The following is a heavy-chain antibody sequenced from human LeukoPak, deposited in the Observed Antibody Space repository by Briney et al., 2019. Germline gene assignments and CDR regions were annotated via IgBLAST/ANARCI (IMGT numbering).Heavy chain of an antibody. CDR1: GFTFSSYS. Sequence: GGSLRLSCAASGFTFSSYSMNWVRQAPGKGLEWVSSISSSSSYIYYADSVKGRFTISRDNAKNSPYLQMNSLRAEDTAVYYCARDYYDFWSGYYLNLNYYYYGMDVWGQGTTVTVSS. J-gene: IGHJ6*02. CDR2: ISSSSSYI. CDR3: ARDYYDFWSGYYLNLNYYYYGMDV. V-gene: IGHV3-21*01. D-gene: IGHD3-3*01.